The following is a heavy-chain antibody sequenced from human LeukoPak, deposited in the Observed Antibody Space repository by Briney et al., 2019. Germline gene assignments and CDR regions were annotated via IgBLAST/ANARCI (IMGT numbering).Heavy chain of an antibody. Sequence: GGSLRLSCAASGFTFSSYAMSWVRQAPGKGLEWVSAISESSTTSYYADSVKGRFRVSRDNSKNMLYVQMNSLRAEDTAVYYCAKYTTSSWYVGDAFDIWGQGTMVTVSS. D-gene: IGHD6-13*01. CDR3: AKYTTSSWYVGDAFDI. CDR1: GFTFSSYA. J-gene: IGHJ3*02. CDR2: ISESSTTS. V-gene: IGHV3-23*01.